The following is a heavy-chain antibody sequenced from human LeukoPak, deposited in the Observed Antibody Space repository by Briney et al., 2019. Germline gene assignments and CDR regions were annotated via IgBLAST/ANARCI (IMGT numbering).Heavy chain of an antibody. CDR2: IYYRVTS. V-gene: IGHV4-59*01. CDR1: GDSISTYY. J-gene: IGHJ4*02. CDR3: ARAVGGDGSGSL. Sequence: SETLSLTCTVPGDSISTYYWSWIRQPPGKGLEWIGYIYYRVTSDYNPSLKSRVTMSVDMSTRQISLKLSSVTAADTAVYYCARAVGGDGSGSLWGPGTLVTVSS. D-gene: IGHD3-10*01.